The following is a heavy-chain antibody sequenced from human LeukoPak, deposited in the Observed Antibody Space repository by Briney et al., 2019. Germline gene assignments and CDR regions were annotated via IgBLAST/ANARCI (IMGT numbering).Heavy chain of an antibody. D-gene: IGHD3-10*01. V-gene: IGHV4-39*07. CDR3: ARDAKYYYGSRTYFFFEY. CDR2: IYYSGST. Sequence: SETLSLTCTVSGGSISSSSYYWGWIRQPPGKGLEWIGSIYYSGSTYYNPSLKSRVTISVDTSKNQFSLKLSSVTAADTAVYYCARDAKYYYGSRTYFFFEYWGQGTPLTVSS. CDR1: GGSISSSSYY. J-gene: IGHJ4*02.